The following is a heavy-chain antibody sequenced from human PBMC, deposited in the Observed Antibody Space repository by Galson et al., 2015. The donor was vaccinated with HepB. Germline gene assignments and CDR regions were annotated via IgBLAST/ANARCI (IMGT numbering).Heavy chain of an antibody. J-gene: IGHJ6*02. CDR3: ARVPPYYYCGMDG. V-gene: IGHV3-53*01. Sequence: SLRLSCAASGFTVSSNYMSWVRQAPGKGLEWVSVIYSGGSTYYADPVKGRFTISRDNSKNTLYLQMNSLRAEDTAVYYCARVPPYYYCGMDGWGQGTTVTVSS. CDR2: IYSGGST. CDR1: GFTVSSNY.